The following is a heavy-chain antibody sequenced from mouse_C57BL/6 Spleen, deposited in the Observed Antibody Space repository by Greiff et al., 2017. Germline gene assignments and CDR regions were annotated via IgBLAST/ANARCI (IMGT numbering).Heavy chain of an antibody. CDR1: GFTFSDYG. Sequence: EVQGVESGGGLVKPGGSLKLSCAASGFTFSDYGMHWVRQAPEKGLEWVAYISSGSSTIYYADKVKGRFTISRDNAKNTLFLQMTSLRSEDTAMFYCARRDYGSSYAMDYWGQGTSVTVSS. J-gene: IGHJ4*01. D-gene: IGHD1-1*01. CDR2: ISSGSSTI. CDR3: ARRDYGSSYAMDY. V-gene: IGHV5-17*01.